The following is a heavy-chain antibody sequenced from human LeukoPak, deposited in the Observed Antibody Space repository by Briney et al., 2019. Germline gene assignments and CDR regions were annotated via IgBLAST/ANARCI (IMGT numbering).Heavy chain of an antibody. Sequence: AGGSLRLSCAASGFTFSSYAVHWVRQAPGKGLEWVAVISYDGSNKYYADSVKGRFTISRDNSKNTLYLQMNSLRAEDTAVYYCARDRGLLWFGESSFDAFDIWGQGTMVTVSS. CDR3: ARDRGLLWFGESSFDAFDI. CDR1: GFTFSSYA. CDR2: ISYDGSNK. D-gene: IGHD3-10*01. J-gene: IGHJ3*02. V-gene: IGHV3-30*04.